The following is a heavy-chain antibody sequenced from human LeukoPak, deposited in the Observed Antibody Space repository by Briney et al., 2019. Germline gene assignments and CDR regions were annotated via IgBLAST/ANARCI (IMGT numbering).Heavy chain of an antibody. CDR3: ARTQVGWLVPFDP. CDR1: GGTFSSYA. CDR2: IIPIFGTA. J-gene: IGHJ5*02. D-gene: IGHD6-19*01. Sequence: ASVKVSCKASGGTFSSYAISWVRQAPGQGLEWMGGIIPIFGTANYAQKFQGRVTITTDESTSTAYMELSSLRSEDTAVYYCARTQVGWLVPFDPWGQGTLVTVSS. V-gene: IGHV1-69*05.